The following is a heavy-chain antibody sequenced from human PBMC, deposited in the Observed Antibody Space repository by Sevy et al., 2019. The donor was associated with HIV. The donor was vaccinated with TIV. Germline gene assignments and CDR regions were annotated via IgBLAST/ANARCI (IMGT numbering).Heavy chain of an antibody. CDR2: IWYDGSNK. V-gene: IGHV3-33*01. CDR3: ARDERLGGTPSSGYYYTGLAFDY. D-gene: IGHD3-22*01. Sequence: GGSLRLSCAASGFTFSSYGMHWVRQAPGKGLEWVAVIWYDGSNKYYADSVKGRFTISRDDSKNTLYLQMNSLRAEDTAVYYCARDERLGGTPSSGYYYTGLAFDYWGQGTLVTVSS. CDR1: GFTFSSYG. J-gene: IGHJ4*02.